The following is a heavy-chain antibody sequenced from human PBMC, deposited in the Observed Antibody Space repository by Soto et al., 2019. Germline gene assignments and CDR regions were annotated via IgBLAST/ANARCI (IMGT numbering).Heavy chain of an antibody. D-gene: IGHD3-16*02. CDR2: IYYRGNA. V-gene: IGHV4-39*07. Sequence: SETLSLTCSVSDDSINSDKYYWGWIRQPPGKGLEWIGSIYYRGNAYYNPSLQTRVTISVDTSKNQFSLKLSSVTAADTAVYYCAIVPYDYIWGSYRSSYFDYWGQGTLVTVSS. J-gene: IGHJ4*02. CDR1: DDSINSDKYY. CDR3: AIVPYDYIWGSYRSSYFDY.